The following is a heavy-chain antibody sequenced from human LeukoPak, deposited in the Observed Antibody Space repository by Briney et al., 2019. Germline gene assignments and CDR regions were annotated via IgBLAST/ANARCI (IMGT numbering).Heavy chain of an antibody. CDR2: IIPIFGTA. V-gene: IGHV1-69*06. D-gene: IGHD6-13*01. CDR1: GGTFSSYA. CDR3: AREGSIAAAGRYSDY. Sequence: SVKVSCKASGGTFSSYAISWVRQAPGQGLEWMGGIIPIFGTANYAQKFQGRVTITADKSTSTAYMELSSLRSEDTAVYYCAREGSIAAAGRYSDYWGQGTLVTVSS. J-gene: IGHJ4*02.